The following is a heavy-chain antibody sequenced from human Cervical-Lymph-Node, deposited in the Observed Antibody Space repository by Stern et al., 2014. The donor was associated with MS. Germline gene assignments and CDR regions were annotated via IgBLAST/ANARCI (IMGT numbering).Heavy chain of an antibody. CDR2: IYYSGST. V-gene: IGHV4-59*01. D-gene: IGHD3-10*01. CDR1: GGSISSYY. J-gene: IGHJ4*02. CDR3: ARGVGELYY. Sequence: VQLVESGPGLVKPSETLSLTCTVSGGSISSYYWSWIRQPPGKGLEWIGYIYYSGSTNYNPSLKSRVTISVDTSKNQFSLKLSSVTAADTAVYYCARGVGELYYWGQGTLVTVSS.